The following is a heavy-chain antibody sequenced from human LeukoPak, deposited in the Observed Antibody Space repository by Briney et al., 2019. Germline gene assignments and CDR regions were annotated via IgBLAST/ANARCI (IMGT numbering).Heavy chain of an antibody. CDR1: GGSFSGYY. J-gene: IGHJ4*02. V-gene: IGHV4-59*01. D-gene: IGHD1-26*01. Sequence: TTSETLSLTCAVYGGSFSGYYWSWIRQPPGKGLEWIGYIYYSGSTNYNPSLKSRVTISVDTSKNQFSLKLSSVTAADTAVYYCARDVGSYYFDYWGQGTLVTVSS. CDR3: ARDVGSYYFDY. CDR2: IYYSGST.